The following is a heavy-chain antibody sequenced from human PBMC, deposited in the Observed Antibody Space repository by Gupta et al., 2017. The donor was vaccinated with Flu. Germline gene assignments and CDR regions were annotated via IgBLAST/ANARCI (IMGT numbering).Heavy chain of an antibody. Sequence: QVQLQESGPGLVKPSQTLSLTCTVSGGSISSGSYYWSWILQSAGKGLEWIGRIYTSGSTNYNPSLKSRVTISVDTSKNQFSLKLSSVTAADTAVYYCARESTVITPAHYYYYGMDVWGQGTTVTVSS. J-gene: IGHJ6*02. V-gene: IGHV4-61*02. D-gene: IGHD3-22*01. CDR2: IYTSGST. CDR3: ARESTVITPAHYYYYGMDV. CDR1: GGSISSGSYY.